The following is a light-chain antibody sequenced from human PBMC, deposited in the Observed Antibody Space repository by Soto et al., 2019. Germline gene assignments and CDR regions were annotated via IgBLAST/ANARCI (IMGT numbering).Light chain of an antibody. CDR2: EAS. CDR1: QSIAQY. CDR3: QQYNSYPVT. V-gene: IGKV1-5*03. Sequence: DIQMTQSPSTLSASVGDRITITCRASQSIAQYLAWYQQKSGGAPRLLIYEASNLESGVPWRFSGSGYGTEFTLTISSLQPDDFAPYYCQQYNSYPVTFGQGTKLEIK. J-gene: IGKJ2*01.